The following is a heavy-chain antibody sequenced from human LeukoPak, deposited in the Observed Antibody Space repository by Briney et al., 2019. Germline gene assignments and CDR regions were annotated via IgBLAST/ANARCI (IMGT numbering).Heavy chain of an antibody. CDR2: ISSSGSTI. V-gene: IGHV3-48*03. CDR3: ASFDDYDFWSGYSY. Sequence: GGSLRLSCAASGFTFSSYEMNWVRQAPGKGLEWVSYISSSGSTIYYADSVKGRFTISRDNAKNSLYLQMNSLRAGDTAVYYCASFDDYDFWSGYSYWGQGTLVTVSS. CDR1: GFTFSSYE. D-gene: IGHD3-3*01. J-gene: IGHJ4*02.